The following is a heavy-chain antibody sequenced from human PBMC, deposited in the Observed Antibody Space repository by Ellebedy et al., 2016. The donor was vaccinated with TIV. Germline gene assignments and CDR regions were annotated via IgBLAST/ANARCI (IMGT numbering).Heavy chain of an antibody. CDR2: VNGDESTT. CDR1: GFTFSSYS. Sequence: PGGSLRLSCAASGFTFSSYSMNWVRQAPGKGLAWVSHVNGDESTTVYADSVKGRFTTSKDIAKSTLFLQMNSLRAEDTAVYYCVRDRGRPDSFDLWGRGTMVIVSS. CDR3: VRDRGRPDSFDL. J-gene: IGHJ3*01. V-gene: IGHV3-74*01.